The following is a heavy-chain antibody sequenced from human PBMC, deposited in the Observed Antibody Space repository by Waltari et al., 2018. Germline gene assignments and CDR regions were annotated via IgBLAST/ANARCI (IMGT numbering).Heavy chain of an antibody. Sequence: QLQLQESGPGLVKPSEPLSLTCTVSGGSISSSSYSWGWIRQPPGKGLEWIGSIYYSGSTYYNPSLKSRVTISVDTSKNQFSLKLSSVTAADTAVYYCARVSDYIWGSYRSGGMDVWGQGTTVTVSS. CDR1: GGSISSSSYS. V-gene: IGHV4-39*07. D-gene: IGHD3-16*02. CDR3: ARVSDYIWGSYRSGGMDV. J-gene: IGHJ6*02. CDR2: IYYSGST.